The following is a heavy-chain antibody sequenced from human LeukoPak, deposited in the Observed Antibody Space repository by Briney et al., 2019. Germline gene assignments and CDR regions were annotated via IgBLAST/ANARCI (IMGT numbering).Heavy chain of an antibody. V-gene: IGHV3-7*01. CDR3: ARGIYCSGGSCYSAYY. Sequence: GGSLRLSCAASGFTFSNYAMSWVRQAPGKGLEWVANIKQDGSEKYYVDSVKGRFTISRDNAKNSLYLQMNSLRAEDTAVYYCARGIYCSGGSCYSAYYWGQGTLVTVSS. J-gene: IGHJ4*02. CDR1: GFTFSNYA. CDR2: IKQDGSEK. D-gene: IGHD2-15*01.